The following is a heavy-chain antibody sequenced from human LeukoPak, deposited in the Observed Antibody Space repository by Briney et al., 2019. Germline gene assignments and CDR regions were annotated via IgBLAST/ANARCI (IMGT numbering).Heavy chain of an antibody. CDR1: GFSFSTYC. CDR3: VRDFRSADY. Sequence: PWGSLRLSCAASGFSFSTYCMHWVRQAPGKGPMWVSRICPDGTVTNYADSVKARFIISRDNARNTVYLQMNSLRVEDTAVYYCVRDFRSADYWGQGTPVTVSP. V-gene: IGHV3-74*01. CDR2: ICPDGTVT. J-gene: IGHJ4*02.